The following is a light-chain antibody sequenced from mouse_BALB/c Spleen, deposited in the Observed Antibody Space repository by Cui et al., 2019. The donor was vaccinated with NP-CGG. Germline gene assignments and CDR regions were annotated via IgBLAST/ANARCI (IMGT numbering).Light chain of an antibody. Sequence: QAVVSQASSVTTSTGETVTLTCRSRIGAVTTSNYANWVQEKPDHLFTGLIGGTNNRTPGVPARFSGSLIGDKAALTITGAQTEDEAIYFCALWYSNHWVFGGGTKLTVL. J-gene: IGLJ1*01. CDR3: ALWYSNHWV. V-gene: IGLV1*01. CDR2: GTN. CDR1: IGAVTTSNY.